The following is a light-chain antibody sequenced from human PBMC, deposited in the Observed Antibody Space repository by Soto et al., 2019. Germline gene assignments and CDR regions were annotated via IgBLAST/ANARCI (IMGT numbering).Light chain of an antibody. CDR3: LTWDISPRPGK. V-gene: IGLV1-51*02. CDR2: ENN. J-gene: IGLJ3*02. CDR1: SSDMGNYA. Sequence: QSVLTQPPSVSAAPGQKVTISCSGSSSDMGNYAGSWFQQLPGTAPKLLIYENNKRPSGIPDRFSGSRSGTLVTLGITGLWPDDEAVYYCLTWDISPRPGKFGGGTKLTVL.